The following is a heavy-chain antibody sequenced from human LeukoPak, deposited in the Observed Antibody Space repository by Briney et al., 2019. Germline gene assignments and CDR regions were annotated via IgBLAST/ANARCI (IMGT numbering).Heavy chain of an antibody. CDR2: INHSGST. J-gene: IGHJ4*02. CDR1: GGSFSGYY. D-gene: IGHD3-22*01. CDR3: ASSDGPSDYYDSSGYCDY. V-gene: IGHV4-34*01. Sequence: WETLSLTCAVYGGSFSGYYWSWIRQPPGKGLEWIGEINHSGSTNYNPSLKSRVTISVDTSKNQFSLKLSSVTAADTAVYYCASSDGPSDYYDSSGYCDYWGQGTLVTVSS.